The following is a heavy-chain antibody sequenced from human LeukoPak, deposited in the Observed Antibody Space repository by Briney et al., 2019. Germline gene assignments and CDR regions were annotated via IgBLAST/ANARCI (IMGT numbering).Heavy chain of an antibody. V-gene: IGHV3-23*01. CDR2: ISGSGGST. Sequence: GRSLRLSSTASGFTFSSYAMSWDRQAPKEVLEWVSTISGSGGSTYYADSVKARSSISTDNSKHTPYLQMNCHRAADTSVYYCAPRAVEMTTTKGYWGQGTLVTVSS. CDR3: APRAVEMTTTKGY. D-gene: IGHD5-24*01. J-gene: IGHJ4*02. CDR1: GFTFSSYA.